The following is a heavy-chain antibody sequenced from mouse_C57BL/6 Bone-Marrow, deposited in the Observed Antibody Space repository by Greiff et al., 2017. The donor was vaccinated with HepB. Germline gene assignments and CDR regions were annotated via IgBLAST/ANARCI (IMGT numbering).Heavy chain of an antibody. CDR1: GYTFTSYW. J-gene: IGHJ4*01. V-gene: IGHV1-72*01. Sequence: VQLQQPGAELVKPGASVKLSCKASGYTFTSYWMHWVKQRPGRGLEWMGRIDPNSGGTKYNEKFKCKVTLTVDKPSSTAYMQLSSLTSEDSAVYYCARGRDYYAMGCWGQGTSVTVSS. CDR3: ARGRDYYAMGC. CDR2: IDPNSGGT.